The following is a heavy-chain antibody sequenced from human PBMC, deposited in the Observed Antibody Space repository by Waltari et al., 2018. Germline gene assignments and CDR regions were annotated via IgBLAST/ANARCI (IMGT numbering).Heavy chain of an antibody. D-gene: IGHD1-26*01. CDR1: GYTFTSYA. CDR3: ARDLVGATWGEGY. CDR2: INPNSGGT. J-gene: IGHJ4*02. V-gene: IGHV1-2*02. Sequence: QVQLVQSGAEVKKPGASVKVSCKASGYTFTSYAMHWVRQAPGQGLEWMGWINPNSGGTNYAQKFQGRVTMTRDTSISTAYMELSRLRSDDTAVYYCARDLVGATWGEGYWGQGTLVTVSS.